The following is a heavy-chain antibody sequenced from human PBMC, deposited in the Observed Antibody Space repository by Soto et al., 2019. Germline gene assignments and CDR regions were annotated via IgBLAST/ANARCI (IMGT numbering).Heavy chain of an antibody. CDR1: GFTFSSYA. CDR3: AKGGVHSSSWYDY. D-gene: IGHD6-13*01. Sequence: GGSLRLSCAASGFTFSSYAMSWVRQAPGKGLEWVSAISGSGGSTYYVDSVKGRFTISRDNSKSTLYLQMNSLRADDTAVYYCAKGGVHSSSWYDYWGQGTLVTVSS. J-gene: IGHJ4*02. V-gene: IGHV3-23*01. CDR2: ISGSGGST.